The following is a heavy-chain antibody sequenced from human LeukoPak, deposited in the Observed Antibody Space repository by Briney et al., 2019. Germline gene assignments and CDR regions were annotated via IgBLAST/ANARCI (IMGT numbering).Heavy chain of an antibody. CDR1: GYSISSGYY. J-gene: IGHJ4*02. CDR2: IYHSGST. V-gene: IGHV4-38-2*02. D-gene: IGHD3-22*01. CDR3: ARRPYYYDSSGYRDY. Sequence: SETLSLTCTVSGYSISSGYYWGWIRQPPGKGLEWIGSIYHSGSTYYNPSLKSRVTISVDTSKNQFSLKLSSVTAADTAVYYCARRPYYYDSSGYRDYWGQGNLVTVSS.